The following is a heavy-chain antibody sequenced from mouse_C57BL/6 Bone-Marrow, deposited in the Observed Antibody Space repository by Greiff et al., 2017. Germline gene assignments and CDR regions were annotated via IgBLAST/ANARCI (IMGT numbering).Heavy chain of an antibody. CDR1: GYTFTSYW. D-gene: IGHD3-2*02. V-gene: IGHV1-53*01. CDR3: ARQTAQATLLMDY. J-gene: IGHJ4*01. CDR2: INPSNGGT. Sequence: VQLQQPGTELVKPGASVKLSCKASGYTFTSYWMHWVKQRPGQGLEWIGNINPSNGGTNYNEKFKSKATLTVDKSSSTAYMQLSSLTSEDSGVYYCARQTAQATLLMDYWGQGTSVTVSS.